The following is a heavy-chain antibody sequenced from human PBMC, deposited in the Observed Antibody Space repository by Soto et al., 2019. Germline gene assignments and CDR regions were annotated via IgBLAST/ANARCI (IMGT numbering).Heavy chain of an antibody. Sequence: SQTLSLTCAISGDSVSSGTVVWNWIRLSPSRGLEWLGRTYYRSRWYHEYVVFLQSRISINPDTSNNHYTLQLNSETPEDTAVYYCARGIYDTSVGTAFDIWGQGTKVTVSS. J-gene: IGHJ3*02. CDR3: ARGIYDTSVGTAFDI. CDR2: TYYRSRWYH. D-gene: IGHD1-1*01. CDR1: GDSVSSGTVV. V-gene: IGHV6-1*01.